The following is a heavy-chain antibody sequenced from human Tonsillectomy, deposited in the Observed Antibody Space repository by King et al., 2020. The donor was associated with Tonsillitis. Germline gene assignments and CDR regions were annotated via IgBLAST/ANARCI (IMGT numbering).Heavy chain of an antibody. J-gene: IGHJ4*02. CDR2: IPSGGGNK. CDR1: GFTLSSYT. D-gene: IGHD4-17*01. Sequence: VQLVESGGGVVQAGRSLRLSCAASGFTLSSYTMDWVRQAPGKWLEWVAVIPSGGGNKHYADSVKGRFIISRDNSKNTVFLQMNSLRPEDTAVYYCARGSDYGDYIYYFDSWGQGTLVTVSS. CDR3: ARGSDYGDYIYYFDS. V-gene: IGHV3-30-3*01.